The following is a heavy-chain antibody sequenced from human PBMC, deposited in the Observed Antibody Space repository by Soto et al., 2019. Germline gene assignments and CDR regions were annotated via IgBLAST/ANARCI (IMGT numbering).Heavy chain of an antibody. J-gene: IGHJ6*02. CDR1: GFTFSNAW. CDR3: TTDSQRIRFLEWLLDSYYYYGMDV. V-gene: IGHV3-15*07. CDR2: IKSKTDGGTT. D-gene: IGHD3-3*01. Sequence: GGSLRLSCAASGFTFSNAWMNWVRQAPGKGLEWVGRIKSKTDGGTTDYAAPVKGRFTISRDDSKNTLYLQMNSLKTEDTAVYYCTTDSQRIRFLEWLLDSYYYYGMDVWGQGTTVTVS.